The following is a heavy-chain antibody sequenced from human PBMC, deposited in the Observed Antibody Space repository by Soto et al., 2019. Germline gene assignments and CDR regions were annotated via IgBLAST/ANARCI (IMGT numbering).Heavy chain of an antibody. J-gene: IGHJ5*02. CDR1: GGSFSGYY. Sequence: SETLSLTCAVYGGSFSGYYWSWIRQPPGKGLEWIGEINHSGSTNYNPSLKSRVTISVDTSKNQFSLKLSSVTAADTAVYYCARGPYCSSTSCLGGCFDPWGQGTLVTVSS. V-gene: IGHV4-34*01. D-gene: IGHD2-2*01. CDR3: ARGPYCSSTSCLGGCFDP. CDR2: INHSGST.